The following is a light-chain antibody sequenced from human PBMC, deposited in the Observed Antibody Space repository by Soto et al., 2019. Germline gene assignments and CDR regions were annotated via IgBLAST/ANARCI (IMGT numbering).Light chain of an antibody. Sequence: EIVLTQSPATLSLSPGDRATLSCRVSQSVGSYLAWYQQKPGQAPRLLIYDASTRATGIPARFSGSGSGTDFTLTISSLEPEDFGVYYCQQRSNWPTFGGGTKVEIK. J-gene: IGKJ4*01. CDR1: QSVGSY. V-gene: IGKV3-11*01. CDR3: QQRSNWPT. CDR2: DAS.